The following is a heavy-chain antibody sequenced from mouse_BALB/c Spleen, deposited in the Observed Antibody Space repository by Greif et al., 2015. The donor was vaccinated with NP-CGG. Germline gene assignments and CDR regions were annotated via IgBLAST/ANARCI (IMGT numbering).Heavy chain of an antibody. J-gene: IGHJ4*01. Sequence: LVESGPELVKPGASVKISCKASGYTFTDYYINWVKQKPGQGLEWIGWIYPGSGNTKYNEKFKGKATLTVDTSSSTAHMQLSSLTSEDTAVYFCARRTGSEAMDYWGQGTSVTVSS. D-gene: IGHD4-1*01. CDR2: IYPGSGNT. CDR3: ARRTGSEAMDY. CDR1: GYTFTDYY. V-gene: IGHV1-84*02.